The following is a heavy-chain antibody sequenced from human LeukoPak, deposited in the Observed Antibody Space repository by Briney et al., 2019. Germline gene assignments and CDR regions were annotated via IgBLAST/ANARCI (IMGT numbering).Heavy chain of an antibody. CDR2: ISGSGGST. CDR3: AKRVLRFLEWPTFYYFDY. J-gene: IGHJ4*02. Sequence: GGSLRLSCAASGFTFSSYSMNWVRQAPGKGLEWVSAISGSGGSTYYADSVKGRFTISRDNSKNTLYLQMNSLRAEDTAVYYCAKRVLRFLEWPTFYYFDYWGQGTLVTVSS. D-gene: IGHD3-3*01. V-gene: IGHV3-23*01. CDR1: GFTFSSYS.